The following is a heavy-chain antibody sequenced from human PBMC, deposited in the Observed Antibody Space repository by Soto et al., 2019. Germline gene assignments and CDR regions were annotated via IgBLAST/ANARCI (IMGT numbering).Heavy chain of an antibody. CDR1: GFTFSRHT. V-gene: IGHV3-30-3*01. J-gene: IGHJ4*02. CDR2: ISDDGSNT. CDR3: AREVYDEWWCVFNTHPYYFDD. Sequence: QVQLVESGGGVVQPGRSLRLSCAASGFTFSRHTMHWVRQAPGKGLEWVAAISDDGSNTYYADSVKGRFTISRDNSNNTLYLQMNSLSSEATAVHRCAREVYDEWWCVFNTHPYYFDDWGQGTLVTVSS. D-gene: IGHD2-15*01.